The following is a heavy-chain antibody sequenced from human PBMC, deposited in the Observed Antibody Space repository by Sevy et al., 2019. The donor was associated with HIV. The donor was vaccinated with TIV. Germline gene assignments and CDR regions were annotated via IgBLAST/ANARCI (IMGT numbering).Heavy chain of an antibody. D-gene: IGHD5-12*01. V-gene: IGHV1-2*06. Sequence: ASVNVSCKASGYTFTDYYMHWVRQAPGQGLEWMGRINPNSGDTNFVQKFQGRVTMTRDTSISTAYMELSRLTSDDTAGYYCARDPVAPNPAGMDVWGQGTTVTVSS. CDR2: INPNSGDT. CDR1: GYTFTDYY. J-gene: IGHJ6*02. CDR3: ARDPVAPNPAGMDV.